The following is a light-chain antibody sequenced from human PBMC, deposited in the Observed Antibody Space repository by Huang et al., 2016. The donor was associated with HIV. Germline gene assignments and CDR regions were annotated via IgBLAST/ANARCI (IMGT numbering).Light chain of an antibody. CDR2: GAS. CDR3: QQYKDWPPVT. J-gene: IGKJ4*01. CDR1: QSVSSN. V-gene: IGKV3-15*01. Sequence: EIVMTQSPATLSVSPGERATLSCRASQSVSSNLAWYQQKAGQTPRLLIYGASTRATGIPARFSGSGSATEFTLTISCLQSEDSSIYYCQQYKDWPPVTFGGGTKVEIK.